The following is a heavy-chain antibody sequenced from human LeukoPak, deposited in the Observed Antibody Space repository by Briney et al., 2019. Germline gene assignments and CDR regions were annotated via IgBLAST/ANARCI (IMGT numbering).Heavy chain of an antibody. CDR3: ARDRSSYGPDAFDI. CDR2: ISSSGSNI. J-gene: IGHJ3*02. Sequence: GGSLRLSCAASGFTFSDYYMSWIRQAPGKGLEWVSYISSSGSNIYYADSVKGRFTISRDNAKNSLYLQMNSLRAEDTAVYYCARDRSSYGPDAFDIWGQGTMVTVSS. D-gene: IGHD5-18*01. V-gene: IGHV3-11*01. CDR1: GFTFSDYY.